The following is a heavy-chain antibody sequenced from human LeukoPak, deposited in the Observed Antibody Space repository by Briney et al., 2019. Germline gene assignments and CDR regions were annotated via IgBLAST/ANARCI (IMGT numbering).Heavy chain of an antibody. CDR3: AKVPVGFLGWFDP. Sequence: GGSLRLSCTASGFSFSIYAMSWVRQAPGKGLEWVSDISGSSVSTFYADSVKGRFTISRDNSKNTLYLQMNSLRAEDTAIYYCAKVPVGFLGWFDPWGQGTLVTVSS. J-gene: IGHJ5*02. D-gene: IGHD2/OR15-2a*01. CDR2: ISGSSVST. V-gene: IGHV3-23*01. CDR1: GFSFSIYA.